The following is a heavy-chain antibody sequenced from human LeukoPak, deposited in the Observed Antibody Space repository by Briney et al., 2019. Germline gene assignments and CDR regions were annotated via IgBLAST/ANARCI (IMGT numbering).Heavy chain of an antibody. CDR2: INHSGST. J-gene: IGHJ4*02. CDR3: ARSAVAGTGVDY. CDR1: GGSFSGYY. Sequence: SETLSLNCAVYGGSFSGYYWSWIRQPPGKGLEWIGEINHSGSTNYNPSLKSRVTISVDTSKNQFSLKLSSVTAADTAVYYCARSAVAGTGVDYWGQGTLVTVSS. D-gene: IGHD6-19*01. V-gene: IGHV4-34*01.